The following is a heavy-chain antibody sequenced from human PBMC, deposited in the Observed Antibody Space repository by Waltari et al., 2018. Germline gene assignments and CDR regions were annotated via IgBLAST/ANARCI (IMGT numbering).Heavy chain of an antibody. V-gene: IGHV4-39*01. J-gene: IGHJ3*02. Sequence: QLQLQESGPGLVKPSETLSLTCTVSGGSISSSSYYWGWIRQPPGKGLEWIGSTYYSGSTYYNPTIKSRVTISVDTSKNQFSLKLGSVTAADTAVYYCARGVAGYNYAFDIWGQGTMVTVSS. CDR3: ARGVAGYNYAFDI. D-gene: IGHD1-20*01. CDR1: GGSISSSSYY. CDR2: TYYSGST.